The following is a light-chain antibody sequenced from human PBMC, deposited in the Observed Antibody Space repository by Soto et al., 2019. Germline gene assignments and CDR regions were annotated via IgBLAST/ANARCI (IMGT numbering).Light chain of an antibody. J-gene: IGLJ1*01. CDR3: CSYAGSYTHYV. V-gene: IGLV2-11*01. CDR2: DVS. Sequence: QSVLTQPRSVSGSPGQSITISCTGTSSDVGGYNYVFWYRQHPGKAPKLMIYDVSKRPSGVPDRFSGSKSGNTASLTISGLQAEDEADYYCCSYAGSYTHYVFGTGTKVTVL. CDR1: SSDVGGYNY.